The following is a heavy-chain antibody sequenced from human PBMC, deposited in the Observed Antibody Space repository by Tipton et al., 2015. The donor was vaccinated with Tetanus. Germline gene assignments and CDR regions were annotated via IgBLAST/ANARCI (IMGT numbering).Heavy chain of an antibody. J-gene: IGHJ4*02. CDR3: AKSDRVTRTSWYFHD. V-gene: IGHV4-30-2*04. CDR2: IYHSGTA. Sequence: GEALGSDGYSWGWIRQPPGKGLEYIGYIYHSGTASYNSSLMSRVTISVDTSKNQFSLRLNSVTAVDTAVYYCAKSDRVTRTSWYFHDWGQGTLVTVSS. CDR1: GEALGSDGYS. D-gene: IGHD2-2*01.